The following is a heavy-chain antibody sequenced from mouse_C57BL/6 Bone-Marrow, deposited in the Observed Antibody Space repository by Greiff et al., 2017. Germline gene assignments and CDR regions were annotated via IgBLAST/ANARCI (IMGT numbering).Heavy chain of an antibody. D-gene: IGHD1-1*01. CDR1: GYTFTSYW. CDR2: IDPSDSYT. CDR3: ARVRDYYGSSPYWYFDV. V-gene: IGHV1-50*01. Sequence: QVQLQQPGAELVKPGASVKLSCKASGYTFTSYWMQWVKQRPGQGLEWIGEIDPSDSYTNYNQKFKGKATLTVDTSSSTAYMQLSSLTSEDSAVYYCARVRDYYGSSPYWYFDVWGTGTTVTVSS. J-gene: IGHJ1*03.